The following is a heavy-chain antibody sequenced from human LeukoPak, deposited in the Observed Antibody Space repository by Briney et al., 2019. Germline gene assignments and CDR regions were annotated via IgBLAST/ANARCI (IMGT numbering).Heavy chain of an antibody. D-gene: IGHD6-13*01. CDR3: ARVRAAGYNWFDP. CDR2: ISAYNGNT. V-gene: IGHV1-18*01. Sequence: AASVTVSCKASGYTFTSYGISWVRQAPGQGLEWMGWISAYNGNTNYAQKLQGRVTMTTDTSTSTAYMELRSLRSDDTAVYYCARVRAAGYNWFDPWGQGTLVTVSS. J-gene: IGHJ5*02. CDR1: GYTFTSYG.